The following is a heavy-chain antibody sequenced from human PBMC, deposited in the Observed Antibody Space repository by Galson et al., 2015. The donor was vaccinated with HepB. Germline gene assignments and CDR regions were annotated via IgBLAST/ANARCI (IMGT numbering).Heavy chain of an antibody. V-gene: IGHV3-66*01. J-gene: IGHJ4*02. CDR3: ARDAGLSAFDY. D-gene: IGHD3-16*01. CDR2: IYSAGTT. Sequence: SLRLSCAASGITVSSNYMSWVRQAPGKGLEWVSVIYSAGTTHYADSVKGRFTISRDISKNTLYLQMNSLRGEDTAVYYCARDAGLSAFDYWGQGALVTVSS. CDR1: GITVSSNY.